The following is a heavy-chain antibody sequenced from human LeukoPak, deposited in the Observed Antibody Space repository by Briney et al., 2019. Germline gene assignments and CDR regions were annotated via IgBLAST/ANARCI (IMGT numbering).Heavy chain of an antibody. CDR2: ISYDGSNK. CDR3: AKDRSITMVRGVMRD. CDR1: GFTFSSYR. V-gene: IGHV3-30*18. D-gene: IGHD3-10*01. Sequence: GGSLRLSCAASGFTFSSYRMHWVRQAPGKGLEWVAVISYDGSNKYYADSVKGRFTISRDNSKNTLYLQMNGLRAEDTAVYYCAKDRSITMVRGVMRDWGQGTLVTVSS. J-gene: IGHJ4*02.